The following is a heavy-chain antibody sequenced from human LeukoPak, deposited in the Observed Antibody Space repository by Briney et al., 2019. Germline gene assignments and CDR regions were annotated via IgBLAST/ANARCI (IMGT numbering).Heavy chain of an antibody. V-gene: IGHV3-48*04. CDR3: ARDHNYAFDN. CDR1: GFPFSDYS. D-gene: IGHD1-1*01. J-gene: IGHJ4*02. CDR2: IGISSGNT. Sequence: HAGGSLRLSCTASGFPFSDYSMYWVRQAAGKRLEWISYIGISSGNTKYADSVRGRFTISADNAKNSLYLQRNSLRVEDTAVYYCARDHNYAFDNWGQGTLVSVSS.